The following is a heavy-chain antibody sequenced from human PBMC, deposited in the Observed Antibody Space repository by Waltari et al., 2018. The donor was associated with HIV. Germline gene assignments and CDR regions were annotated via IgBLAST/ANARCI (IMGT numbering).Heavy chain of an antibody. J-gene: IGHJ6*03. CDR3: ARRRGGSSSTKGFYYYMDV. D-gene: IGHD6-6*01. CDR2: INTNTGNP. Sequence: QLPLVQSGSDSKKPEVSAKVSCKSSGYTFTTLAMTWARHDPLQGLEWMGWINTNTGNPTYAQVFTGRFVFSLDTSVSTAYLQISSLKAEDTAVYYCARRRGGSSSTKGFYYYMDVWGKGTTVTVSS. CDR1: GYTFTTLA. V-gene: IGHV7-4-1*02.